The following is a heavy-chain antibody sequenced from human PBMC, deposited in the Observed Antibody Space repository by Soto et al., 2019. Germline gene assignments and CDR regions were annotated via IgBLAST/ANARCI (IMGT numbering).Heavy chain of an antibody. V-gene: IGHV3-23*01. CDR2: ISGSGAGT. J-gene: IGHJ4*02. Sequence: GGSLRLSCSASGLTSSHYPMSWDRQAPGKGLEWVSAISGSGAGTYYAASVKGRFTISRDNSKNTLYLQMNSLRAEDTAVYYCAKGGFFGVVISFDYWGQGTLVTV. D-gene: IGHD3-3*01. CDR1: GLTSSHYP. CDR3: AKGGFFGVVISFDY.